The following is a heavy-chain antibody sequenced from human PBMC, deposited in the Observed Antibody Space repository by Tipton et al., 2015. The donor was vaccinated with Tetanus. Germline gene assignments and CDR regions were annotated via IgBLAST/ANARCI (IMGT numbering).Heavy chain of an antibody. CDR2: IKQDGSEK. Sequence: SLRLSCAASGFTFSNSWMTWVRQAPGGRLEWVANIKQDGSEKYYVESVKGRFTISRDDAKNSLYLQMNSLRVEDTAVYYCARPSGNGWFHDENWGQGTLVTVSS. J-gene: IGHJ4*02. D-gene: IGHD6-19*01. CDR3: ARPSGNGWFHDEN. V-gene: IGHV3-7*01. CDR1: GFTFSNSW.